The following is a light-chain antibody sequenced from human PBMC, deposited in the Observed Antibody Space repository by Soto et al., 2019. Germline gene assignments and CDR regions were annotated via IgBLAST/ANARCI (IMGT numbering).Light chain of an antibody. J-gene: IGKJ1*01. CDR1: QSISNW. CDR2: KVS. CDR3: QQYNSYTWT. V-gene: IGKV1-5*03. Sequence: DIQMTQSPSTRSSSLGDRVTITCRASQSISNWLAWHQQKPGKAPKLLIYKVSSLEIGVPSRFSVSGSGTEFTLTISSLKNDDFATYYCQQYNSYTWTFGQGTKVDIK.